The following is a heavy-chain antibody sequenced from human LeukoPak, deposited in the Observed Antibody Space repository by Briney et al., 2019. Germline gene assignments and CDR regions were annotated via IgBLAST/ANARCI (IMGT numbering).Heavy chain of an antibody. V-gene: IGHV1-24*01. D-gene: IGHD3-3*01. J-gene: IGHJ3*02. CDR1: GYTGFELS. Sequence: GASVKASCRLSGYTGFELSMHWVRQAPGKGLEWMGGFVPEEADTIYAQKFQGRVTMTEDTSTDTAYMELSGLTSEDTAMYYCATHTIFGVVTYAFHIWGRGTLVTVSS. CDR2: FVPEEADT. CDR3: ATHTIFGVVTYAFHI.